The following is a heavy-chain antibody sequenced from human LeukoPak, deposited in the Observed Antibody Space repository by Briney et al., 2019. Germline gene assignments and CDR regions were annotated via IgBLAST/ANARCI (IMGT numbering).Heavy chain of an antibody. Sequence: ASVKVSCKASGYTFTGYYMHWVRQAPGQGLEWMGWINPNSGGTNYAQKFQGRVTMTRDTSISTAYMELSRLRSDDTAVYYCATAKGFWSGYYQDYWGQGTLFTVSS. CDR1: GYTFTGYY. J-gene: IGHJ4*02. CDR2: INPNSGGT. D-gene: IGHD3-3*01. CDR3: ATAKGFWSGYYQDY. V-gene: IGHV1-2*02.